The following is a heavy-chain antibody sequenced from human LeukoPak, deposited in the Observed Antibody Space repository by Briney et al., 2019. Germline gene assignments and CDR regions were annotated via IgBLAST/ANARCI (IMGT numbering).Heavy chain of an antibody. CDR2: FSLSGQT. CDR3: SRERGAFCTFGY. Sequence: PSETLSLTCGVSLGSIRSTHWLSWFGQPPGQGLECIGEFSLSGQTTFNPSLNGRVTMSLDEYRIQLSLKLASVTAADPAIYYCSRERGAFCTFGYWGQGTLV. CDR1: LGSIRSTHW. D-gene: IGHD2/OR15-2a*01. J-gene: IGHJ4*02. V-gene: IGHV4/OR15-8*02.